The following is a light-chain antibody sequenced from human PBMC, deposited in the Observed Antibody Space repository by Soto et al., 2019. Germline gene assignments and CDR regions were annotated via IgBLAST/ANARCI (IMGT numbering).Light chain of an antibody. Sequence: EIVLTQSPGTLSLSPGERATLSCRASQSINSRYLAWYQQKPGQAPRLLIYGASSRATGIPDRFSGSGSGTDFNLTISRLEPEDFGVYFCQQFGSSPGFTFGPGTIVDIK. CDR1: QSINSRY. V-gene: IGKV3-20*01. CDR3: QQFGSSPGFT. J-gene: IGKJ3*01. CDR2: GAS.